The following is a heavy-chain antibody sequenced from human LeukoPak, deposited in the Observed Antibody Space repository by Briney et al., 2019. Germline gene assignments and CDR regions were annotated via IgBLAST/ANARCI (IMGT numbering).Heavy chain of an antibody. Sequence: GGSLRLSCAASGFTFSSYSMNWVRQAPGKGLEWVSYISSSSSTIYYADSVKGRFTISRDNAKNSLYLQMNSLRAEDTAVYYCARDGYSSSWYYQGAFDYWGQGTLVTVSS. J-gene: IGHJ4*02. CDR1: GFTFSSYS. V-gene: IGHV3-48*01. CDR3: ARDGYSSSWYYQGAFDY. CDR2: ISSSSSTI. D-gene: IGHD6-13*01.